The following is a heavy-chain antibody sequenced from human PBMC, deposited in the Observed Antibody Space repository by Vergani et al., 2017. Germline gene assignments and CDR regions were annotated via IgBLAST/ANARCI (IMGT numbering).Heavy chain of an antibody. CDR2: IYYSGST. V-gene: IGHV4-31*03. D-gene: IGHD3-22*01. CDR1: GGSISSGGYY. J-gene: IGHJ4*02. Sequence: QVQLQESGPGLVKPSQTLSLTCTVSGGSISSGGYYWSWIRQHPGKGLEGIGYIYYSGSTYYNPSLKSRVTISVDTSKNQFSLKLSSVTAADTAVYYCAREAPVSNYYDSSGPDYWGQGTLVTVSS. CDR3: AREAPVSNYYDSSGPDY.